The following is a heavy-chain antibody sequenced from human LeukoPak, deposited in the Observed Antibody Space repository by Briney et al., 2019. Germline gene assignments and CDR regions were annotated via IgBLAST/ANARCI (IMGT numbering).Heavy chain of an antibody. D-gene: IGHD3-10*01. CDR2: ISGSGGTA. CDR1: GFTFSIYA. Sequence: GGSLRLSCAASGFTFSIYAMSWVRQAPGKGLEWVSAISGSGGTAYYADSVKGRFTISRDNSKNTLYLQMNSLRAEDTAVYYCARDSSGTGYWGQGTLVTVSS. V-gene: IGHV3-23*01. CDR3: ARDSSGTGY. J-gene: IGHJ4*02.